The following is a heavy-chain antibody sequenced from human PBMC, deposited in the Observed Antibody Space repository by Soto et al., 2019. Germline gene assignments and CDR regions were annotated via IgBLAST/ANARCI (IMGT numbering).Heavy chain of an antibody. CDR3: ARDHGAVASDDY. J-gene: IGHJ4*02. CDR1: GFTFSSYS. CDR2: ISSSSSYI. D-gene: IGHD6-19*01. Sequence: RRLSCAASGFTFSSYSMNWVRQAPGKGLEWVSSISSSSSYIYYADSVKGRFTISRDNAKNSLYLQMNSLRAEDTAVYYCARDHGAVASDDYWGQGTLVTVSS. V-gene: IGHV3-21*01.